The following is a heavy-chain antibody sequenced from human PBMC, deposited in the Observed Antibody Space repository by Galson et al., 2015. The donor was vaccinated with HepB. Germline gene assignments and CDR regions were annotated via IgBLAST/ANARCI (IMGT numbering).Heavy chain of an antibody. D-gene: IGHD3-3*01. CDR1: GYSFTSYW. CDR3: ARRLGDLWSAIKPTSAWFDP. Sequence: QSGAEVKKPGESLKISCKGSGYSFTSYWIGWVRQMPGKGLEWMGIIYPGDSDTRYSPSFQGQVTISADKSISTAYLQWSSLKASDTAMYYCARRLGDLWSAIKPTSAWFDPWGQGTLVIVSS. CDR2: IYPGDSDT. J-gene: IGHJ5*02. V-gene: IGHV5-51*01.